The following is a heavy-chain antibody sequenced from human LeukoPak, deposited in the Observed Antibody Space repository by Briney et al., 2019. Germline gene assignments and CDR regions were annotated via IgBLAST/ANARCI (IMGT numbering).Heavy chain of an antibody. CDR1: GYSISSGYY. J-gene: IGHJ3*02. CDR2: IYHSGST. Sequence: SETLSLTCTVSGYSISSGYYWGWIRQPPGKGLEWTGSIYHSGSTYYNPSLKSRVTISVDTSKNQFSLKLSSVTAADTAVYYCARDMRGTEDAFDIWGQGTMVTVSS. V-gene: IGHV4-38-2*02. CDR3: ARDMRGTEDAFDI. D-gene: IGHD3-16*01.